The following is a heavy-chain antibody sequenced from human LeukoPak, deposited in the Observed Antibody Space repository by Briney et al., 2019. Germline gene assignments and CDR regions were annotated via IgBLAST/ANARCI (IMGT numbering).Heavy chain of an antibody. CDR2: ISGSGHKI. CDR1: GFTFRDYY. V-gene: IGHV3-11*01. D-gene: IGHD3-10*01. Sequence: GGSLRLSCAASGFTFRDYYMSWIRQAPGKGLEWVSYISGSGHKIYYADSVEGRFTISRDNAKNSLYLQMNSLRAEDTAVYYCAKARVRGVINWFDPWGQGTLVTVSS. J-gene: IGHJ5*02. CDR3: AKARVRGVINWFDP.